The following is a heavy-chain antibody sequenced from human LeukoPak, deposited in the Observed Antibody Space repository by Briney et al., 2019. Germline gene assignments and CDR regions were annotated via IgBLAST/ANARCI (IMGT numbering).Heavy chain of an antibody. D-gene: IGHD4-17*01. J-gene: IGHJ3*02. Sequence: GGGLRLSCAVSDFTLSSYGMSWVRQAPGKGREWVSSISGSGGRTQYADSVQGRFAISRDNSKNTLYLQMNSLSGEATVVYFSARDPTGDYIGCFDMWGRGTMVSVSS. V-gene: IGHV3-23*01. CDR1: DFTLSSYG. CDR2: ISGSGGRT. CDR3: ARDPTGDYIGCFDM.